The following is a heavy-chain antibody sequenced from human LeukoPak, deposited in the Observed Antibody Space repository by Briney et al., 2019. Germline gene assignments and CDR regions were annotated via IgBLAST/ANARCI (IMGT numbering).Heavy chain of an antibody. V-gene: IGHV3-23*01. CDR2: TSPSGGNT. CDR1: GFTFSSYA. D-gene: IGHD6-25*01. J-gene: IGHJ4*02. Sequence: GGSLRLSCAASGFTFSSYAMSWVRQAPGKGLEWVSATSPSGGNTYHADSVKGRFTISRDNPKNTLYLQMNSLRAEDTAVYYCARKGIDGSGYDLDYWGQGTLVTVSS. CDR3: ARKGIDGSGYDLDY.